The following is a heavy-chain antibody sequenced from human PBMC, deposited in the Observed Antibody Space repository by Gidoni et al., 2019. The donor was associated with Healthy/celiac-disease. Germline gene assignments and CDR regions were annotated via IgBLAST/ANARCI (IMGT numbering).Heavy chain of an antibody. V-gene: IGHV4-59*01. CDR1: GGCISSYY. CDR2: IYYSGST. CDR3: ARGWGYCSGGSCYRPENWFDP. Sequence: QVQLQESGPGLVKPSETLSLTCTAPGGCISSYYWSWIRQPPGKGLEWIGYIYYSGSTNYNPSLKSRVTISVDTSKNQFSLKLSSVTAADPAVYYCARGWGYCSGGSCYRPENWFDPWGQGTLVTVSS. D-gene: IGHD2-15*01. J-gene: IGHJ5*02.